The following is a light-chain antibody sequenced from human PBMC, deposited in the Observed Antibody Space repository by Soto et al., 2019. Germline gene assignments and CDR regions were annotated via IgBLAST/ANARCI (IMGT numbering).Light chain of an antibody. V-gene: IGKV1-39*01. J-gene: IGKJ1*01. Sequence: DLQMTQSPSSLSASVGDRVTITCRASHSITTYLNWYQQKPGKAPNLLIYAASSLQSGVPSRFSGSGSGTDFTLTISSLQPEDFATYYCQQSYTTPRTFGQGTKVEIK. CDR2: AAS. CDR1: HSITTY. CDR3: QQSYTTPRT.